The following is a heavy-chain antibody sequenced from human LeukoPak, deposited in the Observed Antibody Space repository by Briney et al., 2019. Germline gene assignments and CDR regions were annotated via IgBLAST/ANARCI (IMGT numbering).Heavy chain of an antibody. J-gene: IGHJ4*02. Sequence: GGSLRLSCAASGFTFSSYAMHWVRQAPGKGLKWVAVISYDGSNKYYADSVKGRFTISRDNSKNTLYLQMNSLRAEDTAVYYCAGLQTFDYWGQGTLVTVSS. CDR3: AGLQTFDY. CDR2: ISYDGSNK. D-gene: IGHD5-24*01. V-gene: IGHV3-30-3*01. CDR1: GFTFSSYA.